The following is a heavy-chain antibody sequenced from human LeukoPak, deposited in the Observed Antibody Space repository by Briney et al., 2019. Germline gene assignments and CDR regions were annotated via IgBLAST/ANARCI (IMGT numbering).Heavy chain of an antibody. J-gene: IGHJ6*03. CDR1: GGSFSGYY. CDR2: MNTSVST. D-gene: IGHD3-22*01. V-gene: IGHV4-34*01. CDR3: ARGRQDVTMIVVVMTAVSYYLDV. Sequence: PSETLSLTCVVDGGSFSGYYWTWIRHTPEEGRGWMGEMNTSVSTNYNPSLKSRVTISVDTSKNQFSLKLSSVTAADTAVYYCARGRQDVTMIVVVMTAVSYYLDVWGKGTTVTVS.